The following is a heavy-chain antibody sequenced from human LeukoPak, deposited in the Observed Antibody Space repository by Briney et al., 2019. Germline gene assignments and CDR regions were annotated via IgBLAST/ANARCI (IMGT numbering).Heavy chain of an antibody. J-gene: IGHJ6*03. CDR3: ARVAQLWAEGSHYSYYMDV. D-gene: IGHD5-18*01. CDR2: ISRSSRYI. CDR1: GFTFSSHS. V-gene: IGHV3-21*01. Sequence: GESLRLSCAASGFTFSSHSLNWVRQAPGKGLEWVSSISRSSRYIYYADSVKGRFTISRDNAKNSLYLQMNTLRAEDTAVYYCARVAQLWAEGSHYSYYMDVWGKGTTVTVSS.